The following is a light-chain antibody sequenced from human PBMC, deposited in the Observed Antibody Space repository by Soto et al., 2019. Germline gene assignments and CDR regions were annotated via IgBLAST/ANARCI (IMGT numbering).Light chain of an antibody. J-gene: IGKJ1*01. Sequence: DIQMTQSPSAMSASVGDRVTITCRASQGISKYLAWFQQRPGKVPRHLVYAASSLQSGVPSRFSGSGSGTEFTLTISSLQPEDFGTYYCLQHTSYPWTFGQGTKVEI. V-gene: IGKV1-17*03. CDR1: QGISKY. CDR2: AAS. CDR3: LQHTSYPWT.